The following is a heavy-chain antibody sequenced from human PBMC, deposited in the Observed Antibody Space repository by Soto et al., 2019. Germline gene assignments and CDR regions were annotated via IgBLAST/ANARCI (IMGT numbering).Heavy chain of an antibody. CDR3: ARDLFYVVAWFGELRPRAFDI. CDR2: VIPIFGTA. Sequence: SVKVSCKASGGTFSSYAISWVRQAPGQGLEWMGGVIPIFGTANYAQKFQGRGTITAGESTSTAYMELSSLRSEDTAVYYCARDLFYVVAWFGELRPRAFDIWGQGTMVTVSS. V-gene: IGHV1-69*13. D-gene: IGHD3-10*01. J-gene: IGHJ3*02. CDR1: GGTFSSYA.